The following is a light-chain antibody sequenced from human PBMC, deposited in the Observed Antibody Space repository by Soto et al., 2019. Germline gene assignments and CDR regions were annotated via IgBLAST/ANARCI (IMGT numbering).Light chain of an antibody. CDR3: LLSYSGAWV. J-gene: IGLJ3*02. Sequence: QTVVTQEPSLTVSPGGTVTLTCGSSTGAVTSGHYPYWFQQKPGQAPRTLIYDTNNKHSWTPARFSGSLLGGKAALTLSGAQPEDEAEYYCLLSYSGAWVFGGGTKVTDL. CDR1: TGAVTSGHY. V-gene: IGLV7-46*01. CDR2: DTN.